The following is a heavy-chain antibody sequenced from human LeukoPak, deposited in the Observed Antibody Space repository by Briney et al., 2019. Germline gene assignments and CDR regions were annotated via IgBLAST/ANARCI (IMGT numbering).Heavy chain of an antibody. J-gene: IGHJ4*02. CDR3: AREGYSGYDYFVDYFDY. Sequence: ASVKVSCKASGYTFTSNYMHWVRQAPGQGLEWMGILNPSAGSTTYAQKFQGRVTMTTDTSTSTAYMELRSLRSDDTAVYYCAREGYSGYDYFVDYFDYWGQGTLVTVSS. D-gene: IGHD5-12*01. V-gene: IGHV1-46*01. CDR1: GYTFTSNY. CDR2: LNPSAGST.